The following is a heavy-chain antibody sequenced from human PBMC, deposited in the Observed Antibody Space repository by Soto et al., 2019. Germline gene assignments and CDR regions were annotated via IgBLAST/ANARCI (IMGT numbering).Heavy chain of an antibody. J-gene: IGHJ5*02. CDR2: IAYDGSNR. CDR1: GLSIGRSA. CDR3: ARDLQAGTDNVNWFAP. Sequence: QVQLVESGGGGVRLGGSLRLPCAASGLSIGRSAMNWVRQAPGKGLEWVAVIAYDGSNRWYADSAKGRFTISRDNSKNTVYLQMSSLRGEDTAVYYCARDLQAGTDNVNWFAPWGQGTLVTVSS. V-gene: IGHV3-30*04. D-gene: IGHD1-1*01.